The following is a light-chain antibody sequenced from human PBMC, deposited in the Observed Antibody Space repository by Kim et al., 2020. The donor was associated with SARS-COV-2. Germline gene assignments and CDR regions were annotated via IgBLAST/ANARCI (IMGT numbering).Light chain of an antibody. CDR1: QSISTN. CDR2: GAY. Sequence: CPGERATLSCRASQSISTNLVWYQHKPGQPPRLLIYGAYTRATGIPARFSGSGSGTEFTLTISSLQSEDFAVYYCQQYNNRPQLTFGGGTKVDIK. J-gene: IGKJ4*01. V-gene: IGKV3-15*01. CDR3: QQYNNRPQLT.